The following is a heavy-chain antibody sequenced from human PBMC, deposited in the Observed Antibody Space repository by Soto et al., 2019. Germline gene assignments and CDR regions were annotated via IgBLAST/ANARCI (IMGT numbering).Heavy chain of an antibody. V-gene: IGHV3-73*02. CDR2: ISSKANSYAT. CDR3: TRHSPMYYDSSGYYPYFDY. J-gene: IGHJ4*02. CDR1: GFTFSGSA. D-gene: IGHD3-22*01. Sequence: EVQLVESGGGLVQPGGSLKLSCAASGFTFSGSAMHWVRQASGKGLEWVGRISSKANSYATAYAASVKGRFTISRDDSKNTAYLQMNSLKTEDTAVYYCTRHSPMYYDSSGYYPYFDYWGQGTLVTVSS.